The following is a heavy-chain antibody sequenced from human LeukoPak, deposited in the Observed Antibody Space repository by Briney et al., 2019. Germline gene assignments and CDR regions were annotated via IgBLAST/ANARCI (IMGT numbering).Heavy chain of an antibody. Sequence: GGSLRLSCAASGFTFSSYSMNWVRQAPGKGLEWVSSISSSSSYIYYADSVKGRFTISRDNAKNSLYLQMNSLRAEDTAVYYCARGYYYDSSGYYDFDYWGQGTLVTVSS. CDR3: ARGYYYDSSGYYDFDY. CDR2: ISSSSSYI. D-gene: IGHD3-22*01. CDR1: GFTFSSYS. J-gene: IGHJ4*02. V-gene: IGHV3-21*01.